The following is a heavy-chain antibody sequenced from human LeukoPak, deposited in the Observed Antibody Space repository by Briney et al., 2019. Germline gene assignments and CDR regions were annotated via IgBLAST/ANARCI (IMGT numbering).Heavy chain of an antibody. J-gene: IGHJ4*02. CDR1: GFTFSSYG. V-gene: IGHV3-30*02. D-gene: IGHD4-23*01. CDR3: AKLGGNSTWYYFDY. CDR2: IWYDGSNK. Sequence: GGSLRLSCAASGFTFSSYGMHWVRQAPGKGLEWVAVIWYDGSNKYYADSVKGRFTISRDNSKNTLYLQMNSLRAEDTAVYYCAKLGGNSTWYYFDYWGQGTLVTVSS.